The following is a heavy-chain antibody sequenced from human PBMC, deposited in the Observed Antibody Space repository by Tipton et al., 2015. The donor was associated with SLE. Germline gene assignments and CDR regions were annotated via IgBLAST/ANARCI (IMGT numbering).Heavy chain of an antibody. J-gene: IGHJ6*03. CDR1: GGSISSYY. V-gene: IGHV4-59*01. Sequence: TLSLTCTVSGGSISSYYWSWIRQPPGKGLEWIGCIYFSGSTNYNPSLRSRVTMSVDSSNSQLSLKLSSVTAADTAVYYCARDGGAAAENYNYHMDVWGIGTTVTVSS. CDR3: ARDGGAAAENYNYHMDV. D-gene: IGHD6-13*01. CDR2: IYFSGST.